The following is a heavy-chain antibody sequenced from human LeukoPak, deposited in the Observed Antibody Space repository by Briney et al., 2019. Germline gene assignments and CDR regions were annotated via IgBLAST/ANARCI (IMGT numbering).Heavy chain of an antibody. Sequence: TGGSLRLSCAASGFTFSSYWMHWVRHAPGKGLVWVSRINSDGSSTSYADSVKGRFTISRDNAKNTLYLQMNTLRAEHTAVYYCVSIPGDWGQGILVTVSS. J-gene: IGHJ4*02. CDR1: GFTFSSYW. D-gene: IGHD7-27*01. CDR3: VSIPGD. V-gene: IGHV3-74*01. CDR2: INSDGSST.